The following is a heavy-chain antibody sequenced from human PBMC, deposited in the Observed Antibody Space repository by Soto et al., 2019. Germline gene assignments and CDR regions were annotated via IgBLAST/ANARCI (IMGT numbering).Heavy chain of an antibody. V-gene: IGHV3-23*01. Sequence: PGGSLRLSCAASGFTFSSYAMSWVRQAPGMGLEWVSAISGSGGTTYFADSVKGRFTISRDNSKNTLYLQMNSLRAEDTAVYYCAKDGGGGAAAAWGGYYYMDVWGKGTTVTVSS. CDR3: AKDGGGGAAAAWGGYYYMDV. CDR1: GFTFSSYA. D-gene: IGHD6-13*01. CDR2: ISGSGGTT. J-gene: IGHJ6*03.